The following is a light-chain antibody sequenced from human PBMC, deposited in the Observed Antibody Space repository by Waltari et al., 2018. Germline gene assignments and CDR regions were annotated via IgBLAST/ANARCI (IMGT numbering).Light chain of an antibody. CDR3: SSYASSNTLV. Sequence: QSALTPPASVSGSPGQSITISCTGTSSDVGDYDYVSWYQQHPGKVPKLFIYDVSDRPSGVSNRFSGSKSGNTASLTISGLQADDAADYYCSSYASSNTLVFGGGTKLTVL. J-gene: IGLJ2*01. CDR1: SSDVGDYDY. V-gene: IGLV2-14*03. CDR2: DVS.